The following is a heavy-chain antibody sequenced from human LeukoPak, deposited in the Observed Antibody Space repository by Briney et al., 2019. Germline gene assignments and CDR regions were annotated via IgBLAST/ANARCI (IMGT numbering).Heavy chain of an antibody. Sequence: PSETLSLTCTVSGGSISSYYWSWIRQPAGKGLEWIGRIYSSGSTNYNPSLKSRVTMSVDTSKNQLSLKLSSVTAADTAVYYCARGGYSYEIYLYFDLWGRGTLVTVSS. CDR1: GGSISSYY. CDR3: ARGGYSYEIYLYFDL. D-gene: IGHD5-18*01. J-gene: IGHJ2*01. CDR2: IYSSGST. V-gene: IGHV4-4*07.